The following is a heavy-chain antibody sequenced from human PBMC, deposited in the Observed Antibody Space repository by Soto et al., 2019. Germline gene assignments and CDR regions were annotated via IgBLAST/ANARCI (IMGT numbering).Heavy chain of an antibody. V-gene: IGHV1-18*04. Sequence: QVQLVQSGAEVKKPGASVKDTCKASTYAFTSYGITWVRQAPGQGLEWVGWISAYNGNSNYPQKYEGRGAKTTDTSTSTAYMELSSLRSHDTAVYYCARIADCSTTSCSFPSRFHVRGYYYYYGLDVWGQGTTVTVSS. J-gene: IGHJ6*02. D-gene: IGHD2-2*01. CDR2: ISAYNGNS. CDR3: ARIADCSTTSCSFPSRFHVRGYYYYYGLDV. CDR1: TYAFTSYG.